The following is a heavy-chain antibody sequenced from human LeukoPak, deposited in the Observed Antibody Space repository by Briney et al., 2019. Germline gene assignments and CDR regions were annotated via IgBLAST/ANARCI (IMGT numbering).Heavy chain of an antibody. D-gene: IGHD6-19*01. CDR2: INPNIGGT. CDR1: RDTFSADY. J-gene: IGHJ4*02. V-gene: IGHV1-2*02. Sequence: ASLKVSSKASRDTFSADYMRCGRHGPEEGLWSRGWINPNIGGTNTAQKFQDRVTMTRDTSISTAYLELNRLRSDDTAVYYCATAPLNGYTSGWYSFDYWGQGTLVTVSS. CDR3: ATAPLNGYTSGWYSFDY.